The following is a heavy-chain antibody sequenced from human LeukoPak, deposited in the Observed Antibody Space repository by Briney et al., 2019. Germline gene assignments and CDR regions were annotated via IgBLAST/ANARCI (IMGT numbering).Heavy chain of an antibody. Sequence: ASVKVSCKASGYTFTGYYIHWVRQAPGQGLEWMGRINPNSGGTNYAQKFQGRVTMTRDTSISTAYMELSRLRSDDTAVYYCARDARITIFGVVIIQASGNNWFDPWGQGTLVTVSS. V-gene: IGHV1-2*06. CDR3: ARDARITIFGVVIIQASGNNWFDP. D-gene: IGHD3-3*01. CDR1: GYTFTGYY. J-gene: IGHJ5*02. CDR2: INPNSGGT.